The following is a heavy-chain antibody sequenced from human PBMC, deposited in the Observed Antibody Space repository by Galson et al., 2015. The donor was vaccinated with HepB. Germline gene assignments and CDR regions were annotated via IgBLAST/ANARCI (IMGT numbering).Heavy chain of an antibody. V-gene: IGHV3-21*01. D-gene: IGHD2-21*01. CDR3: ARESHCGGYICYFDY. Sequence: SLRPSCAASGLTFYRYNVNWVRQAPGKGLEWVASISSGSSYIYYADSVKGRFTISRDNTKNSVSLQMNSLRAEDTAVYYCARESHCGGYICYFDYWGQGTLVTVSS. CDR1: GLTFYRYN. J-gene: IGHJ4*02. CDR2: ISSGSSYI.